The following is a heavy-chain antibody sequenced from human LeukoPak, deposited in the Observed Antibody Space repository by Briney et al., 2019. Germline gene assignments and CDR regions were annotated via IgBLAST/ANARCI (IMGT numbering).Heavy chain of an antibody. D-gene: IGHD4-23*01. CDR1: GGSFSGYY. CDR3: ARRYGGNSGL. J-gene: IGHJ2*01. Sequence: SETLSLTCAVYGGSFSGYYWSWIRQPPGKGLEWIGEINRSGSTNYNPSLKSRVTISVDTSKNQFSLKLSSVTAADTAVYYCARRYGGNSGLWGRGTLVTVSS. CDR2: INRSGST. V-gene: IGHV4-34*01.